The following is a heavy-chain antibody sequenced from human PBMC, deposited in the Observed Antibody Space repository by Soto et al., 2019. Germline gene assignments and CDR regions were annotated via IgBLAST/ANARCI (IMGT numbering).Heavy chain of an antibody. D-gene: IGHD2-2*02. V-gene: IGHV3-23*01. CDR2: ISGSGGST. CDR3: AKGHCSSTSCYSSYYYGMDV. Sequence: GGSLRLSCAASGLTFSSYAMSWVRQAPGKGLEWVSAISGSGGSTYYADSVKGRFTISRDNSKNTLYLQMNSLRAEDTAVYYCAKGHCSSTSCYSSYYYGMDVWGQGTTVTVSS. J-gene: IGHJ6*02. CDR1: GLTFSSYA.